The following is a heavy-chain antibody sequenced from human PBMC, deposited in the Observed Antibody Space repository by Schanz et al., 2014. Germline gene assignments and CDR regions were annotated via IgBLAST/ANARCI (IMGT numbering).Heavy chain of an antibody. CDR2: IYTSGST. D-gene: IGHD6-25*01. Sequence: QVQLQESGPGLVKPSQTLSLTCIVSGGSISSGTYYWSWLRQPAGKGLEWIGRIYTSGSTNYNPSLKSRVTIPLDPSKNQFSRKLSSVTAADTAVYYCAREPLSGYNWFDPWGQGSLVTVSS. CDR3: AREPLSGYNWFDP. V-gene: IGHV4-61*02. CDR1: GGSISSGTYY. J-gene: IGHJ5*02.